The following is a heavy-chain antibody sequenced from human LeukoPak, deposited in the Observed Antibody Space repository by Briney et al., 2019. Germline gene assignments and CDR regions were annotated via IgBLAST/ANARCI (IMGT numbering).Heavy chain of an antibody. CDR3: ANRGTSGWYDY. Sequence: PGGSLRLSCAASGFMFSDYFMSWIRQAPGKELEWISYISSNSKYTKYADSVKGRFTVSRDNSKNTLYLQMNNLRAEDTAIYYCANRGTSGWYDYSGQGTLVTVSS. V-gene: IGHV3-11*03. CDR1: GFMFSDYF. CDR2: ISSNSKYT. D-gene: IGHD6-19*01. J-gene: IGHJ4*02.